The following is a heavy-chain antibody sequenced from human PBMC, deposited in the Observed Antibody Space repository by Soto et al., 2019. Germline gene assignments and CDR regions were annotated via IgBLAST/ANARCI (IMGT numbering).Heavy chain of an antibody. CDR3: ARGYYGSGGDAFDI. CDR2: IYYSGST. J-gene: IGHJ3*02. D-gene: IGHD3-10*01. CDR1: GGSISSYY. V-gene: IGHV4-59*01. Sequence: LSLTCTVSGGSISSYYWSWIRQPPGKGLEWIGYIYYSGSTNYNPSLKSRVTISVDTSKNQFSLKLSSVTAADTAVYYCARGYYGSGGDAFDIWGQGTMVTVSS.